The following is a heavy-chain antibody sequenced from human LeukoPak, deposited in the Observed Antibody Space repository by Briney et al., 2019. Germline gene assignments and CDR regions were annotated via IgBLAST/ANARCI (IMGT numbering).Heavy chain of an antibody. CDR1: GFAFSSYG. J-gene: IGHJ4*02. V-gene: IGHV3-30*18. D-gene: IGHD6-19*01. CDR3: AKDHPNSSGWYSYFDY. CDR2: ISDDGSNK. Sequence: PGGSLRPSCAASGFAFSSYGMHWVRQAPGKGLEWVAVISDDGSNKYYADSVKGRFTISRDNSKNTLYLQMNSLRAEDTAVYYCAKDHPNSSGWYSYFDYWGQGTLVTVPS.